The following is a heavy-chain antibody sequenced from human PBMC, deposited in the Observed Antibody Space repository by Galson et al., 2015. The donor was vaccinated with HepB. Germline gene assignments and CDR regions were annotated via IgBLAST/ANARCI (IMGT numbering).Heavy chain of an antibody. Sequence: SLRLSCAASGFTFSSYGMHWVRQAPGKGLEWVAVISYDGSNKYYADSVKGRFTISRDNSKNTLYLQMNSLRAEDTAVYYCAKDLGRTVNSFDYWGQGTLVTVSS. D-gene: IGHD4-11*01. J-gene: IGHJ4*02. V-gene: IGHV3-30*18. CDR1: GFTFSSYG. CDR2: ISYDGSNK. CDR3: AKDLGRTVNSFDY.